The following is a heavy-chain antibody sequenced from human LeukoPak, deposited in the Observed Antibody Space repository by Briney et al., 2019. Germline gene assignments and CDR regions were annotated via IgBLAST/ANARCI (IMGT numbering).Heavy chain of an antibody. V-gene: IGHV5-10-1*01. J-gene: IGHJ4*02. CDR3: ATGASKVTTDFANY. Sequence: GESLKISCKAPGYSFSNYWISWVRQMPGKGLEWMGRIDPRDSYTKYSPSFEGHVTISVDKSISTAFLQWSSLKASDSAIYFCATGASKVTTDFANYWGQGTQVAVSS. D-gene: IGHD4-17*01. CDR2: IDPRDSYT. CDR1: GYSFSNYW.